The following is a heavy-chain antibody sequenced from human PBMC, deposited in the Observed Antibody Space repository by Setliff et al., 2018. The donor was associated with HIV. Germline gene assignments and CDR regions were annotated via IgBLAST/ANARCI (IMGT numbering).Heavy chain of an antibody. D-gene: IGHD5-18*01. CDR1: GDSVSSRSYY. CDR3: ATLVDTAMVRANDY. J-gene: IGHJ4*02. V-gene: IGHV4-39*01. Sequence: ASETLSLTCTVSGDSVSSRSYYWSWIRQPPGKGLEWIGEINHSGSTNYNPSLKSRVTISVDTSKNQFSLKLSSVTAADTAVYYCATLVDTAMVRANDYWGQGTLVTVSS. CDR2: INHSGST.